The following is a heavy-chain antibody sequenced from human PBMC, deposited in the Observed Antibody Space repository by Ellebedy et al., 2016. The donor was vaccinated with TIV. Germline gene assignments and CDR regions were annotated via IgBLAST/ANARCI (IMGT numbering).Heavy chain of an antibody. CDR2: VYYNGNT. Sequence: SETLSLTCTVSGGSIRRSSYYWGWIRQPPGTGLEWIGNVYYNGNTDYNPSLKSRVTIPVDTSKNQFSLKLNSVTAADTAVYYCARFRGIQGMDVWGRGTTVTVSS. CDR1: GGSIRRSSYY. V-gene: IGHV4-39*07. D-gene: IGHD5-18*01. CDR3: ARFRGIQGMDV. J-gene: IGHJ6*02.